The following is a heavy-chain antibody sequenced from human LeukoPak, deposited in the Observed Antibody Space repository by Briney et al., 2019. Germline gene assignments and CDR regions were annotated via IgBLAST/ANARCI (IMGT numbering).Heavy chain of an antibody. J-gene: IGHJ2*01. V-gene: IGHV3-7*01. CDR3: ARVRNEWYIDL. Sequence: PGGSLRLSCAASGFIFSPYWVTWVRQAPGMGLEWVANMKEDGGEKFYVDSVRGRFTISRDNAKNSLYLQMNSLRVEDTGVYYCARVRNEWYIDLWGRGTLVTVST. D-gene: IGHD2-8*01. CDR2: MKEDGGEK. CDR1: GFIFSPYW.